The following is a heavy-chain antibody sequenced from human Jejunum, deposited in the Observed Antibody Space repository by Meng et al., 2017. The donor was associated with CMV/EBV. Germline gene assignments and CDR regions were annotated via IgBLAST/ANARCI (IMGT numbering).Heavy chain of an antibody. V-gene: IGHV3-21*01. J-gene: IGHJ5*02. D-gene: IGHD4-17*01. CDR2: ISGSTTYI. CDR1: GFTLPRYS. CDR3: ARDIDYGDPNWFDT. Sequence: GFTLPRYSITWVRQAPGKGLEWLSYISGSTTYIYQADAGKGRITSSRDNAKSSVYLQMKGLRAEDAAVYYCARDIDYGDPNWFDTWGQGTLVTVSS.